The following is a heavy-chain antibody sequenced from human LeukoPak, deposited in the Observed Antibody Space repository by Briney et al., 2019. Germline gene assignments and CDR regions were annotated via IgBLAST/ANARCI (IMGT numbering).Heavy chain of an antibody. J-gene: IGHJ4*02. V-gene: IGHV3-30-3*01. D-gene: IGHD5-18*01. CDR1: GFTFSSYA. Sequence: PGGSLRLSCAASGFTFSSYAMHWVRQAPGKGLEWVAVISYDGSNKYYADSVKGRFTISRDNSKNTLYLQMNSLRAEDTAVYYCAREGQLIPIYYFDYWGQGTLVTVSS. CDR3: AREGQLIPIYYFDY. CDR2: ISYDGSNK.